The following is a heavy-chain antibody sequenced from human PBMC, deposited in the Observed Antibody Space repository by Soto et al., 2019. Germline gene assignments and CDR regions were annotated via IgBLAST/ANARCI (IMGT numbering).Heavy chain of an antibody. D-gene: IGHD3-9*01. V-gene: IGHV4-59*01. Sequence: SETLSLTCSVSGGSLGSYDWSLIRQPPGKGLEWIGYIYYSGSTNYNPSLKSRVTISVDTSKNQFSLKLSSVTAADTAVYYCARDRRQYDILTGYYNFWFDHWGQGTLVTVSS. CDR3: ARDRRQYDILTGYYNFWFDH. CDR2: IYYSGST. J-gene: IGHJ5*02. CDR1: GGSLGSYD.